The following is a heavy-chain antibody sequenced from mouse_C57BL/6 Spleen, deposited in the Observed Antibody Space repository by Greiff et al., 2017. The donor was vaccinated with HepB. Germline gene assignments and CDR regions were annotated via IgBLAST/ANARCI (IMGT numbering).Heavy chain of an antibody. J-gene: IGHJ1*03. CDR1: GFSLTSYG. D-gene: IGHD1-1*01. V-gene: IGHV2-5*01. CDR2: IWRGGST. Sequence: VQLKESGPGLVQPSQSLSITCTVSGFSLTSYGVHWVRQSPGKGLEWLGVIWRGGSTDYNAAFMSRLSITKDNSKSQVFFKMNSLQADDTAIYYCVKNGYYGSSYVRYFDVWGTGTTVTVSS. CDR3: VKNGYYGSSYVRYFDV.